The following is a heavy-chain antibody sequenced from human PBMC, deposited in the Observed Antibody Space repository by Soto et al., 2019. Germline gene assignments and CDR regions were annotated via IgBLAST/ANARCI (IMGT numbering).Heavy chain of an antibody. J-gene: IGHJ4*02. CDR3: ALHNSGWDIGY. CDR2: IYPGDSDT. CDR1: GYSFSRYW. V-gene: IGHV5-51*01. D-gene: IGHD6-19*01. Sequence: GESLKISCQGSGYSFSRYWIGWVRQMPGKGLEWMGVIYPGDSDTRYSPSFQGRVTISADKSISTAYLQWTSLRTPDNAIYYCALHNSGWDIGYWGQGTLVTVS.